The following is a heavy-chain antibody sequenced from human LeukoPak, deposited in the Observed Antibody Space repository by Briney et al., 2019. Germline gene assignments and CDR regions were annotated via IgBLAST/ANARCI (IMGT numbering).Heavy chain of an antibody. CDR2: ISYDGSNK. D-gene: IGHD3-3*01. Sequence: PGGSLRLSCAASGFTFSSYAMHWVRQAPGKGLEWVAVISYDGSNKYYADSVKGRFTISRDNSKNTLYLQMNSLRAEDTAVYYCAKDLIVFGVVTNHDAFDIWGQGTMVTVSS. V-gene: IGHV3-30*04. CDR1: GFTFSSYA. J-gene: IGHJ3*02. CDR3: AKDLIVFGVVTNHDAFDI.